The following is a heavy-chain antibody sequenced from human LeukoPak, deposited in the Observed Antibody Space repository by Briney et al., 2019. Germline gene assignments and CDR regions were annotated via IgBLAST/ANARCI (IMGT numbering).Heavy chain of an antibody. D-gene: IGHD3-10*01. V-gene: IGHV3-11*06. Sequence: GGSLRLSCAASGFTFSDYYMSWIRQAPGKGLEWVSYSSSSSSYTNYADSVKGRFTISRDNAKNSLYLQMNSLRAEDTAVYYCARDGYGSGSGYYGMDVWGKGTTVTVSS. CDR1: GFTFSDYY. CDR2: SSSSSSYT. J-gene: IGHJ6*04. CDR3: ARDGYGSGSGYYGMDV.